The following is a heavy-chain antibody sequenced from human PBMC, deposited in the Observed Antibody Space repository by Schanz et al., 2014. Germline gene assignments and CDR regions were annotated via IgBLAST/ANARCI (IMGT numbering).Heavy chain of an antibody. CDR1: GYTFTAYY. D-gene: IGHD1-26*01. V-gene: IGHV1-2*02. CDR2: INPNSGGT. CDR3: ARDRDQWDGNYLDY. J-gene: IGHJ4*02. Sequence: QVQLVQSGAEVKKPGASVKVSCKTSGYTFTAYYMHWVRQAPGQGLEWMGWINPNSGGTSYAQKFQGRVTMTRDTSISTGYMELSRLTSDDSAVYYCARDRDQWDGNYLDYGGQGTLVTVSS.